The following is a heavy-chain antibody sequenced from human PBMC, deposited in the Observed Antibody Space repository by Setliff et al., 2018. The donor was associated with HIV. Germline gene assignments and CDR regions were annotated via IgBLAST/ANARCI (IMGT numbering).Heavy chain of an antibody. CDR3: TRGPGGTVPKPLEAFNV. D-gene: IGHD1-7*01. J-gene: IGHJ3*01. CDR2: VDYSGDT. V-gene: IGHV4-59*11. Sequence: SETLSLTCSISGATIHYHYWSWIRQPPGKGLEWIGYVDYSGDTEYNPSLQSRATISRDPSKSQVSLNLNSATAADTAVYYCTRGPGGTVPKPLEAFNVWGRGAVVTVSS. CDR1: GATIHYHY.